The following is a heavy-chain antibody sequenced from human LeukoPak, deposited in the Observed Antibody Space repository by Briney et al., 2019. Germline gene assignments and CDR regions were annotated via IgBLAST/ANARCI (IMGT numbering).Heavy chain of an antibody. V-gene: IGHV3-21*01. CDR2: ISTSSSYI. CDR3: AELGITMIGGV. D-gene: IGHD3-10*02. J-gene: IGHJ6*04. CDR1: GFTFSSNS. Sequence: GGSLRLSCVASGFTFSSNSMNWVRQAPGKGLEWVSSISTSSSYIYYADSVKGRFTISRDNAKNSLYLQMNSLRAEDTAVYYCAELGITMIGGVWGKGTTVTISS.